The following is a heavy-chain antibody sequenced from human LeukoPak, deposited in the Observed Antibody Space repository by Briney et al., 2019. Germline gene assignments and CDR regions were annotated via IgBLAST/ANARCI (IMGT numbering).Heavy chain of an antibody. D-gene: IGHD3-10*01. CDR2: ISGSGGST. CDR3: AKDGNYYGSGEPHFADY. CDR1: GFTFSSYA. Sequence: QPEGSLRLSCAASGFTFSSYAMSWVRQAPGKGLEWVSAISGSGGSTYYADSVKGRFTISRDNSKNTLYLQMNSLRAEDTAVYYCAKDGNYYGSGEPHFADYWGQGTLVTVSS. J-gene: IGHJ4*02. V-gene: IGHV3-23*01.